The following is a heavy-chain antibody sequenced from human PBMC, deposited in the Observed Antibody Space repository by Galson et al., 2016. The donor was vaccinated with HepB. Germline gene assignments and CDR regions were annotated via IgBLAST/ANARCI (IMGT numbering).Heavy chain of an antibody. J-gene: IGHJ6*02. V-gene: IGHV3-33*01. CDR1: GFTFSHYG. CDR3: ARGSTSTSIYYYYYYTMDV. D-gene: IGHD6-6*01. Sequence: SLRLSCAASGFTFSHYGMHWVRQAPGKGLEWVAVIWYDRGKEYSTKYVTARFTISRDNSKNTLYLEMNTLRVEDTAVYFCARGSTSTSIYYYYYYTMDVWGQGTTVTVSS. CDR2: IWYDRGKE.